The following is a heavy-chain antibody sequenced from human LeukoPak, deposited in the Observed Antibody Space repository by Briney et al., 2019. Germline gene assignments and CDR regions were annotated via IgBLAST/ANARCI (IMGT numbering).Heavy chain of an antibody. Sequence: SETLSLTCTVSGGSISSYYWSWIRQPPGKGLEWIGYIYYSGSTNYNPSLKSRVTISVDTSKNQFSLKLSSVTAADTAVYYCARQMDTAMVTGHYYYYMDVWGKGTTVTVAS. V-gene: IGHV4-59*08. CDR3: ARQMDTAMVTGHYYYYMDV. CDR1: GGSISSYY. J-gene: IGHJ6*03. D-gene: IGHD5-18*01. CDR2: IYYSGST.